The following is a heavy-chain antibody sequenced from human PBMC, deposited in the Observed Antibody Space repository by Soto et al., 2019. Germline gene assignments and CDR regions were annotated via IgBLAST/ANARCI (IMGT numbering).Heavy chain of an antibody. Sequence: VGSLRLSGAASGFTFSSYAMSWVRQAPGKGLEWVSAISGSGGSTYYADSVKGRFTISRDNSKNTLYLQMNSLRAEDTAVYYCAKPGYLEQWLVRGYFDYWGQGTLVTVSS. V-gene: IGHV3-23*01. CDR1: GFTFSSYA. CDR2: ISGSGGST. J-gene: IGHJ4*02. CDR3: AKPGYLEQWLVRGYFDY. D-gene: IGHD6-19*01.